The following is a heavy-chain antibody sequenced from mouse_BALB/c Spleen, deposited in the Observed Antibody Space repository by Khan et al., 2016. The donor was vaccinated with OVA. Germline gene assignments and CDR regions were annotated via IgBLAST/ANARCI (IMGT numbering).Heavy chain of an antibody. Sequence: DLVKPGASVKLSCKASGYTFTSYWMNWIKQRTGQGLEWIGRIDPGSGSISYTAMFKNRVILTGDTFSSTAYMQFSSLSSEDSAVFSYSSSSYYGNGCYSVVYGGQGTSAAVSS. J-gene: IGHJ4*01. CDR2: IDPGSGSI. D-gene: IGHD1-1*01. CDR3: SSSSYYGNGCYSVVY. CDR1: GYTFTSYW. V-gene: IGHV1S41*01.